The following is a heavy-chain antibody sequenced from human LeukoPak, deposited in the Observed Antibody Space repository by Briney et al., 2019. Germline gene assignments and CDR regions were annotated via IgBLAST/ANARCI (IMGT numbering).Heavy chain of an antibody. V-gene: IGHV3-21*01. D-gene: IGHD6-6*01. CDR1: GFTFSSYS. CDR2: ISSSSSYI. J-gene: IGHJ6*02. Sequence: GGSLRLSCAASGFTFSSYSMNWVRQAPGKGLEWVSSISSSSSYIYYADSVKGRFTISRDNAKNSLYLQMNSLRAEDTAVYYCARDSSSSYYYYGMDVWGQGTTVTVSS. CDR3: ARDSSSSYYYYGMDV.